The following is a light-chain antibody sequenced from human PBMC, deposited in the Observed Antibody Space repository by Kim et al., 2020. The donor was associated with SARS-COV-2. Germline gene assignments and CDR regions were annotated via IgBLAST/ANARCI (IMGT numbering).Light chain of an antibody. Sequence: GQSVTISCTGSSSDVAGHIYVSWYQQHPGKAPKLLISNVNKRPSGVPDRFSGSKSGYTASLTISGLRDEDEADYFCFSYAGSYTFVFGTGTKVTVL. CDR2: NVN. V-gene: IGLV2-11*03. CDR1: SSDVAGHIY. J-gene: IGLJ1*01. CDR3: FSYAGSYTFV.